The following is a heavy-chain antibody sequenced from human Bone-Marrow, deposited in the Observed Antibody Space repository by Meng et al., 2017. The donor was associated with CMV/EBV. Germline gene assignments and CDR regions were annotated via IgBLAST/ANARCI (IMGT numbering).Heavy chain of an antibody. D-gene: IGHD3-3*01. CDR3: ARGPVRFLEWLWDYYYYGMDV. V-gene: IGHV4-34*01. J-gene: IGHJ6*02. CDR1: GGSFSGYY. Sequence: SETLSLICAVYGGSFSGYYWSWIRQPPGKGLEWIGEINHSGSTNYNPSLKSRVTISVDTSKNQFSLKLSSVTAADTAVYYCARGPVRFLEWLWDYYYYGMDVWGQGTTVTVSS. CDR2: INHSGST.